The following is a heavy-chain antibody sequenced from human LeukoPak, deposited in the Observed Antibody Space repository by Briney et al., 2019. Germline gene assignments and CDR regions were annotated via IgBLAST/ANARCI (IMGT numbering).Heavy chain of an antibody. CDR2: IKQDGSDK. J-gene: IGHJ4*02. CDR1: GFTFSSYW. CDR3: ATYSSAFSY. V-gene: IGHV3-7*01. D-gene: IGHD6-19*01. Sequence: GGSLRLSCAASGFTFSSYWMSWVRQAPGKGLEWVANIKQDGSDKYYVDSVKGRFTISRDNAKNSLYLQMSSLRAEDTAVYYCATYSSAFSYWGQGTLVTVSS.